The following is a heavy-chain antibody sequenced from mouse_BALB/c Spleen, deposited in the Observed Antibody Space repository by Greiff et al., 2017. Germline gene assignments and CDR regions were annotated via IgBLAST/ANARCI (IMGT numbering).Heavy chain of an antibody. Sequence: VQLQQSGAELAKPGASVKMSCKASGYTFTSYWMHWVKQRPGQGLEWIGYINPSTGYTEYNQKFKDKATLTADKSSSTAYMQLSSLTSEDSAVYYCAREGLRRAMDYWGQGTSVTVSS. D-gene: IGHD3-1*01. CDR2: INPSTGYT. J-gene: IGHJ4*01. CDR3: AREGLRRAMDY. CDR1: GYTFTSYW. V-gene: IGHV1-7*01.